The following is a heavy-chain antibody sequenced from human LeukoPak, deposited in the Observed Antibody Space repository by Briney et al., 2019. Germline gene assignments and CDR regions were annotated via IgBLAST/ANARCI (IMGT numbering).Heavy chain of an antibody. J-gene: IGHJ3*02. CDR1: GFTFRRYW. Sequence: GGSLRLSCAASGFTFRRYWMHWVRHAPGKRLVWVSRLSTDGSVTSYADSVKGRCTISRDNAKNTLYLQMSSLRAEDTAVYYCASDPGDTTLVTGAFDSWGQGTMVTVSS. CDR2: LSTDGSVT. D-gene: IGHD5-18*01. CDR3: ASDPGDTTLVTGAFDS. V-gene: IGHV3-74*01.